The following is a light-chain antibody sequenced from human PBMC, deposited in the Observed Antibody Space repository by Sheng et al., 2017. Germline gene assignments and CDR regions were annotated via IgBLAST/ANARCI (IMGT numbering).Light chain of an antibody. CDR1: QDISNH. Sequence: DIQMTQSPSSLSASVGDRVTITCQASQDISNHLNWYQQKPGKAPKLLIYDASNLETGVPSRFSGSGSGTDFTFTISSLQPEDIATYYCQQYDNLSLFTFGPGTKVDIK. V-gene: IGKV1-33*01. CDR2: DAS. J-gene: IGKJ3*01. CDR3: QQYDNLSLFT.